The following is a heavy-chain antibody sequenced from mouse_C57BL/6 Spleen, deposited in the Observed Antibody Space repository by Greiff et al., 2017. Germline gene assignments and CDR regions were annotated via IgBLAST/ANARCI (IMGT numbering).Heavy chain of an antibody. D-gene: IGHD3-2*02. J-gene: IGHJ2*01. V-gene: IGHV1-19*01. CDR2: INPYNGGT. CDR3: AKTAQGMGY. CDR1: GYTFTDYY. Sequence: EVQLQESGPVLVKPGASVKMSCKASGYTFTDYYMNWVKQSHGKSLEWIGVINPYNGGTSYNQKLKGKATLTVDKSSSTAYMELNSLTSEDSAVYYCAKTAQGMGYWGKGNTLTVAS.